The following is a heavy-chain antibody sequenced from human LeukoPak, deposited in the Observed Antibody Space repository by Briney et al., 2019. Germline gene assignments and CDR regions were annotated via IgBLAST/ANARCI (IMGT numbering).Heavy chain of an antibody. CDR2: IKQDGSEK. CDR3: ARLLVVVPFDY. J-gene: IGHJ4*02. D-gene: IGHD3-22*01. CDR1: GFTFSSYW. V-gene: IGHV3-7*01. Sequence: PGGSLRLSCAASGFTFSSYWMSWGRQAPGKGVGRVANIKQDGSEKYYVEAVKGRFTISRDNAKNSLYLQMNSLRAEDTAVYYCARLLVVVPFDYWGQGTLVTVSS.